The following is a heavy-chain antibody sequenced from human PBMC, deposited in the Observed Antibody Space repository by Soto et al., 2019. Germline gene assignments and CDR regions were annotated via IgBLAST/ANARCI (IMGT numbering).Heavy chain of an antibody. CDR3: TKDSGIRRFDY. J-gene: IGHJ4*02. Sequence: GSLTLSYTGSFFTFSIYTMSWGRQAPGKGLEWVSAISGSGGSTYYSDSVKGRFTISRDNSKNTLYLQMNSLRAEDTGVYYCTKDSGIRRFDYWGQGTLVTVSS. CDR2: ISGSGGST. CDR1: FFTFSIYT. D-gene: IGHD1-1*01. V-gene: IGHV3-23*01.